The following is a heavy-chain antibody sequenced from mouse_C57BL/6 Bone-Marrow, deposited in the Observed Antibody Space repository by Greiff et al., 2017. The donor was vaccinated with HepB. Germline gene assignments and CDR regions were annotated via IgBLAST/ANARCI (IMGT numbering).Heavy chain of an antibody. J-gene: IGHJ3*01. CDR2: IYPRSGNT. CDR3: ADMVTTKGFAY. Sequence: VQLQQSGAELARPGASVKLSCKASGYTFTSYGISWVKQRTGQGLEWIGEIYPRSGNTYYNEKFKGKATLTADKSSSTAYMELRSLISEDSAVYFCADMVTTKGFAYWGQGTLVTVSA. D-gene: IGHD2-2*01. V-gene: IGHV1-81*01. CDR1: GYTFTSYG.